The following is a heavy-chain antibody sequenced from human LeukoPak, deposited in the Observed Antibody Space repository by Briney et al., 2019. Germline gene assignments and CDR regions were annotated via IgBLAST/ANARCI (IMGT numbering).Heavy chain of an antibody. CDR2: IYTSGST. J-gene: IGHJ5*02. V-gene: IGHV4-4*07. D-gene: IGHD5-12*01. CDR1: GGSISSYY. Sequence: KSSETLSLTYTVSGGSISSYYCSCIRQPAGKGLEWIGRIYTSGSTNYNPSLKSRVTMSVDTSKNQFSLKLSSVTAADTAVYYCARGATISLGGWFDPWGQGTLVTVSS. CDR3: ARGATISLGGWFDP.